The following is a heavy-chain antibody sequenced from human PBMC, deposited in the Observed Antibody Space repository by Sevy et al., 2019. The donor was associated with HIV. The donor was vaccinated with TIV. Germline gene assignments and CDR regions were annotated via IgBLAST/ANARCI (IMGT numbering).Heavy chain of an antibody. J-gene: IGHJ4*02. D-gene: IGHD6-13*01. CDR1: GFTVSSNY. Sequence: GGSLRLSCAASGFTVSSNYMSWVRQAPGKGLEWVSVIYSGGSTYYADSVKGRFTISRDNSKNTLYLQMNSLRAEDTAMYYCAARLLAAAGTVDYWGQGTLVTVSS. CDR2: IYSGGST. CDR3: AARLLAAAGTVDY. V-gene: IGHV3-53*01.